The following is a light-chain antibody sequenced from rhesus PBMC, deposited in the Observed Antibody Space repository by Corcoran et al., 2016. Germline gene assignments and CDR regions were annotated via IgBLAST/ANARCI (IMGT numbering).Light chain of an antibody. J-gene: IGKJ4*01. Sequence: EIVMTQTPLSLSVTPGESASISCRSSQSLLHSNGYTYLHWYFQKPGKSPHLLIYEVSNRASGVPDRFSGSGSGTDFTLKSSRVEAEDVGVYYCEQTLQTPLTFGGGTKV. CDR2: EVS. CDR3: EQTLQTPLT. CDR1: QSLLHSNGYTY. V-gene: IGKV2-78*01.